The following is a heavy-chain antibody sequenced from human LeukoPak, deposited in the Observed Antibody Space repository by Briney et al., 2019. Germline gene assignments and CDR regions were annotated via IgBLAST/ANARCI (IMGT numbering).Heavy chain of an antibody. CDR2: INRDGSST. V-gene: IGHV3-74*01. CDR3: ASLRFYYYMDV. Sequence: GGSLRLSCAASGIIFSNYWMHWVRQAPGKGLVWVSRINRDGSSTSYADSVKGRFTISRDNSKNTLYLQKNSLRAEDTAVYYCASLRFYYYMDVWGKGTTVTISS. CDR1: GIIFSNYW. D-gene: IGHD3-3*01. J-gene: IGHJ6*03.